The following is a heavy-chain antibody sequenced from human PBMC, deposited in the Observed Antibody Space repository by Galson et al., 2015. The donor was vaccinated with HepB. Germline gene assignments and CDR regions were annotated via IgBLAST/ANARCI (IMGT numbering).Heavy chain of an antibody. V-gene: IGHV1-69*04. J-gene: IGHJ4*02. CDR1: GGTFSSYA. D-gene: IGHD1-26*01. Sequence: SVKVSRKASGGTFSSYAISWVRQAPGQGLEWMGRIIPILGIANYAQKFQGRVTITADKSTSTAYMELSSLRSEDTAVYYCASGWERHSNDYWGQGTLVTVSS. CDR2: IIPILGIA. CDR3: ASGWERHSNDY.